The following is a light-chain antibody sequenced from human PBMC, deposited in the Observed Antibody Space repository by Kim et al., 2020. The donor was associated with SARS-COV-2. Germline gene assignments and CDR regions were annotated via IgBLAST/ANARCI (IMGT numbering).Light chain of an antibody. CDR1: QSVSSN. CDR2: GAS. J-gene: IGKJ5*01. V-gene: IGKV3-15*01. Sequence: EIVMVQSPATLSVSPGERATLSCRASQSVSSNLAWYQQKRGQAPRLLLYGASTRATGIPARFSGSGSGTEFTLTISSLQSEDFAVYYCQQYNKWPPITFGQGTRLEIK. CDR3: QQYNKWPPIT.